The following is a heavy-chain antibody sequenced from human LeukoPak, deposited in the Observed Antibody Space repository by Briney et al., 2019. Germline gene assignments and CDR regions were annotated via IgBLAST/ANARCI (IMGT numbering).Heavy chain of an antibody. CDR1: GGSISSGSYS. D-gene: IGHD1-26*01. J-gene: IGHJ5*02. Sequence: SETLSLTCTVSGGSISSGSYSWSWIRQPPGKGLEWIGEINHSGSTNYNPSLKSRVTISVDTSKNQFSLKLSSVTAADTAVYYCARHSRRGSYLGVWFDPWGQGTLVTVSS. V-gene: IGHV4-39*01. CDR3: ARHSRRGSYLGVWFDP. CDR2: INHSGST.